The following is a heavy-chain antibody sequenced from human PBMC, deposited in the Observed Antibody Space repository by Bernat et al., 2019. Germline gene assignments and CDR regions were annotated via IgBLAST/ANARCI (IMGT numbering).Heavy chain of an antibody. V-gene: IGHV1-69*01. CDR2: IIPIFGTA. CDR1: GGTFSSYA. Sequence: QVQLVQSGAEVKKPGSSVKVSCKASGGTFSSYAISWVRQAPGQGLEWMGGIIPIFGTANYAQKFQGRVTITADESTSTAYMELSSLRSEDTAVYYCSRVYLNGSGSYNPTSYYYYYDMDVWGKGTTVTVSS. CDR3: SRVYLNGSGSYNPTSYYYYYDMDV. J-gene: IGHJ6*03. D-gene: IGHD3-10*01.